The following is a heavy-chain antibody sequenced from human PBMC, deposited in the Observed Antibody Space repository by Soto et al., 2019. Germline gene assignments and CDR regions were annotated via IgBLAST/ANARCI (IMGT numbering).Heavy chain of an antibody. D-gene: IGHD2-8*01. CDR3: ARARDQGDIVLMVYDYYFDY. Sequence: QVQLVQSGAEVKKPGSSVKVSCKASGGTFSSYAISWVRQAPGQGLEWMGGIIPIFGTASYAQKFQGRVTITADKSTSTAYMELSSLRSEDTAVYYCARARDQGDIVLMVYDYYFDYWGQGTLVTVSS. CDR1: GGTFSSYA. J-gene: IGHJ4*02. V-gene: IGHV1-69*06. CDR2: IIPIFGTA.